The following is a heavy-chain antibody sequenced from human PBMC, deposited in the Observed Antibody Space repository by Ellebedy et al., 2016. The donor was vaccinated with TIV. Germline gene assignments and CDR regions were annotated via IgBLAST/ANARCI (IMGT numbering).Heavy chain of an antibody. V-gene: IGHV3-21*04. CDR2: ISSSSSYI. D-gene: IGHD6-19*01. Sequence: GESLKISCAASGFTFSSYSMNWVRQAPGKGLEWVSSISSSSSYIYYADSVKGRFTVSRDNSKNTLYLQMNSLGAEDTAVYYCARATSGFDLWGRGTLVTVSS. J-gene: IGHJ2*01. CDR1: GFTFSSYS. CDR3: ARATSGFDL.